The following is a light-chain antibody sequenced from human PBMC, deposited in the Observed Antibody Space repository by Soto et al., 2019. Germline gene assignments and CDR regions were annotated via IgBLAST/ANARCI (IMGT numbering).Light chain of an antibody. CDR3: ETWDSNSWV. CDR1: SGHSSYI. V-gene: IGLV4-60*02. J-gene: IGLJ3*02. Sequence: QPVLTQSSSASASLGSSVKFTCTLSSGHSSYIIAWHQQQPGKAPRYLMKLEGSGSYNKGSGVPDRFSGSSSVADRYLTITNLQFEDEADYYCETWDSNSWVFGGGTKVTVL. CDR2: LEGSGSY.